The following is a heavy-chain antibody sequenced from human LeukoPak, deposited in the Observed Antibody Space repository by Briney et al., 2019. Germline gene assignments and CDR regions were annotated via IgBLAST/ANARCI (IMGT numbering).Heavy chain of an antibody. CDR3: ARPSYCVADNCGYWLDP. CDR2: INPQGDIT. Sequence: ASVKVSCKTSGYTFTKYLIHWVRQAPGQGLEWMGTINPQGDITNYAQRFQGKITLTEDTSTSTVYMELSSLTSEDTAVYYCARPSYCVADNCGYWLDPWGPGTLVTVSS. J-gene: IGHJ5*02. D-gene: IGHD2-21*01. CDR1: GYTFTKYL. V-gene: IGHV1-46*01.